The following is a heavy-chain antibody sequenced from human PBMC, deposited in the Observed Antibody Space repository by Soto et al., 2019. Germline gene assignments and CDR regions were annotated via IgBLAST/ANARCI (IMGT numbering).Heavy chain of an antibody. V-gene: IGHV1-69*01. CDR2: IIPIFGTA. CDR3: ARPVKIATISRSYLFY. J-gene: IGHJ4*02. Sequence: ASVKVSCKASGGTFSSYAISWGRQAPGQGLEGMGGIIPIFGTANYAQKFQGRVTITADESTSTAYLDLSRLRSEDTAVYYSARPVKIATISRSYLFYWGQGT. CDR1: GGTFSSYA. D-gene: IGHD5-12*01.